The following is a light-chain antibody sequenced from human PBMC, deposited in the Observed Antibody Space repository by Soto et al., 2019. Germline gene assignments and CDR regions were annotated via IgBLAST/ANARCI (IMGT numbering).Light chain of an antibody. Sequence: QSALTQAASVSGSPGQSITISRTGTSSDIGGFDYVSWYQKHPGKAPKVIIYEVSDRPSGVSDRFSGSKSGNTASLTISGLQAEDEADYYCSSYVTSGTLVFGGGTKLTVL. J-gene: IGLJ3*02. CDR3: SSYVTSGTLV. CDR1: SSDIGGFDY. CDR2: EVS. V-gene: IGLV2-14*01.